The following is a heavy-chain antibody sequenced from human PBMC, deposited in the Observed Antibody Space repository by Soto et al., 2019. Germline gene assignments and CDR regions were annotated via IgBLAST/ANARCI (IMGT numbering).Heavy chain of an antibody. V-gene: IGHV4-4*02. Sequence: QVQLQESGPGLVKPSGTLSLTCAVSGDSISSPKWWTWLRQPPGKGLEWIGELLHSGTTNYNPSLKSRGILSVYKSQNLSSLSLTAVTAADTAIYYCAYSSGWYRHDVWGQGTSVTVSS. CDR1: GDSISSPKW. J-gene: IGHJ3*01. CDR3: AYSSGWYRHDV. D-gene: IGHD6-19*01. CDR2: LLHSGTT.